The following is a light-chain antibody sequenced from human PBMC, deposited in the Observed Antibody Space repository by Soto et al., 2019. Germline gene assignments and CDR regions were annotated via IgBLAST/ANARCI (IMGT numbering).Light chain of an antibody. CDR2: GPS. J-gene: IGKJ3*01. CDR3: QQANSLFS. Sequence: DIQMTQSPSSVSASVGDRVTITCRASQDIGTWLAWYQQKPGKAPKLLIFGPSRLHSGVPSRFSGSGSGTDFTLTISSLQPEDFATYYCQQANSLFSFGPGTTVDIK. V-gene: IGKV1-12*01. CDR1: QDIGTW.